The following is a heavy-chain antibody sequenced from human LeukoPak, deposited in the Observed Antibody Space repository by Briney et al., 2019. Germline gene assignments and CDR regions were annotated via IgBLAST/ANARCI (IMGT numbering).Heavy chain of an antibody. V-gene: IGHV3-23*01. Sequence: GGSLRLSCAASGFTFSRSAMTWVRQTPGKGLDWVSSISSSGNTYYADSVKGRFSISRDNSKNMLYLQMNSLRAEDTAVYYCVKGRISEDGLDFWGQGTLVTVSS. CDR1: GFTFSRSA. D-gene: IGHD6-13*01. J-gene: IGHJ4*02. CDR3: VKGRISEDGLDF. CDR2: ISSSGNT.